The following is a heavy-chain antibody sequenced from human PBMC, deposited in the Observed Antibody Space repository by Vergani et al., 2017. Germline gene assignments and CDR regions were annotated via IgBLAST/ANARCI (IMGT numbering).Heavy chain of an antibody. D-gene: IGHD3-10*01. CDR2: IYYSGST. Sequence: QVQLQESGPGLVKPSETLSLTCTVSGGSISSYYWSWIRQPPGKGLEWIGYIYYSGSTNYNPSLKSRVAISVDTSKNQFSLKLSSVTAADTAVYYCARDSMVREVMRYYYYGMDVWGQATTVTVSS. CDR1: GGSISSYY. J-gene: IGHJ6*02. CDR3: ARDSMVREVMRYYYYGMDV. V-gene: IGHV4-59*01.